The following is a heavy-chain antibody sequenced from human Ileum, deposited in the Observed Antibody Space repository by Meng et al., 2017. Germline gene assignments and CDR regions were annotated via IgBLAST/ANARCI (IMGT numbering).Heavy chain of an antibody. V-gene: IGHV3-53*01. D-gene: IGHD3-3*01. Sequence: GESLKISCAASGFTVSSNYMSWVRQAPGKGLEWVSVIYSGGSTYYVDSVKGRFTISRDNSKNTLYLQMNSLRAEDTAVYYCARALDYDFWSGYNLYFDLWGRGTLVTVSS. CDR2: IYSGGST. CDR3: ARALDYDFWSGYNLYFDL. J-gene: IGHJ2*01. CDR1: GFTVSSNY.